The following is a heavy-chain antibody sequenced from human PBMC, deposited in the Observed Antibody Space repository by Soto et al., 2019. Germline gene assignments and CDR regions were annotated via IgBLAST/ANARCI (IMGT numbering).Heavy chain of an antibody. CDR2: ISGSGGST. CDR3: ARNDYYDSSGYYPYYYGMDV. Sequence: GGSLRLSCAVSRFTFSSYGMNWVRQAPGKGLEWVSAISGSGGSTYYADSVKGRFTISRDNSKNTLYLQMNSLRAEDTAVYYCARNDYYDSSGYYPYYYGMDVWGQGTTVTVSS. CDR1: RFTFSSYG. D-gene: IGHD3-22*01. J-gene: IGHJ6*02. V-gene: IGHV3-23*01.